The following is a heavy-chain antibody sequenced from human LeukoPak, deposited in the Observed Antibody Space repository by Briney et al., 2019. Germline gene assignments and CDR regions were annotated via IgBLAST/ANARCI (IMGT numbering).Heavy chain of an antibody. J-gene: IGHJ4*02. CDR1: GFTFSNYA. V-gene: IGHV3-23*01. Sequence: GGSLRLSCEASGFTFSNYAMSWVRQAPGKGLEWVSAISGSGGSTYYADSVKGRFTISRDNSKNTLYLQMNSLRAEDTAVYYCAKDLGQQLVRYYFDYWGQGTLVTVSS. CDR3: AKDLGQQLVRYYFDY. CDR2: ISGSGGST. D-gene: IGHD6-13*01.